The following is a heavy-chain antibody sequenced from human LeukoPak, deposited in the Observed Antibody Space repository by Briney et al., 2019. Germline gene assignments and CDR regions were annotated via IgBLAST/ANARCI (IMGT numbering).Heavy chain of an antibody. CDR2: ISDNGVYI. J-gene: IGHJ4*02. D-gene: IGHD5-24*01. V-gene: IGHV3-23*01. CDR3: AKNRATSMAFYDH. Sequence: GGSLRLSCVASGCTFSNFPMTWVRRAPGKGLEWVSAISDNGVYIFYGDSVKGRFTTSRDNSRTTLYLQMNHLRAEDTALYYCAKNRATSMAFYDHWGQGIQVTVSS. CDR1: GCTFSNFP.